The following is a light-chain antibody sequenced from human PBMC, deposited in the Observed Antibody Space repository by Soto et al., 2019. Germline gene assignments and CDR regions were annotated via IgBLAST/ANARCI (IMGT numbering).Light chain of an antibody. Sequence: QSALTPPPSVSGSPGQSVTISYTGTSTDFVSYNRVSWYQQPPGTAPKLIIYEASNRPSGVPDRFSGSKSGNTASLTISGLQAADEADYYCSLYTSENTYVFGTGTKVTVL. J-gene: IGLJ1*01. CDR3: SLYTSENTYV. V-gene: IGLV2-18*01. CDR2: EAS. CDR1: STDFVSYNR.